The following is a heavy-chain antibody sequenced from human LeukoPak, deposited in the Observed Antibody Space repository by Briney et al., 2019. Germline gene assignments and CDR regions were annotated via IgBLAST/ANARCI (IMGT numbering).Heavy chain of an antibody. V-gene: IGHV3-66*03. CDR2: IYNTGST. CDR3: ARDSPGDLWDY. Sequence: GGSLRLSCAASGFTVSSYYMSWVRQAPGKGLEWVSNIYNTGSTNYADSVKGRFTISRDNSKSTLYLQMNSLRAEDTAVYYCARDSPGDLWDYWGQGTLVTVSS. J-gene: IGHJ4*02. D-gene: IGHD7-27*01. CDR1: GFTVSSYY.